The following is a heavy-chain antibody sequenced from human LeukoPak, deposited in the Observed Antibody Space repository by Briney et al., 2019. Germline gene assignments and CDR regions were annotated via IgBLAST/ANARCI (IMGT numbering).Heavy chain of an antibody. Sequence: GGSLRLSCAASGFTFSSYAMGWVRQAPGKGLEWVSSISGSGSSTYYADSVKGRFTISRDSSKDTLYLQMNTLIAEETALYYCAKAAVPGTKYYFDSWGQGTLVTVSS. CDR2: ISGSGSST. V-gene: IGHV3-23*01. J-gene: IGHJ4*02. CDR3: AKAAVPGTKYYFDS. D-gene: IGHD2-8*01. CDR1: GFTFSSYA.